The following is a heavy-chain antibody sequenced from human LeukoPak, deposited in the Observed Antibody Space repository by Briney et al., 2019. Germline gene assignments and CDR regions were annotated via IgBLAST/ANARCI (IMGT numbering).Heavy chain of an antibody. Sequence: PSETLSLTCAVYGGSFSGYYWSWIRQPPGKGLEWIGEINHSGSTNYNPSLKSRVTISVDTSKNQFSLKLSSVTAADTAVYYCARAVMTTVTYGVDYWGQGTLVTVSS. CDR1: GGSFSGYY. V-gene: IGHV4-34*01. D-gene: IGHD4-17*01. J-gene: IGHJ4*02. CDR3: ARAVMTTVTYGVDY. CDR2: INHSGST.